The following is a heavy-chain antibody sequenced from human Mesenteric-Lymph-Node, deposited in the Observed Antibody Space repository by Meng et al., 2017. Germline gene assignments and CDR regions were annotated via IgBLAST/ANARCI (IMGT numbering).Heavy chain of an antibody. CDR1: GFSFSSSW. J-gene: IGHJ4*02. D-gene: IGHD6-19*01. CDR2: INSDGTIA. Sequence: GESLKISCAASGFSFSSSWMNWVRQPPGKGLMWVARINSDGTIANSADSVKGRFAISRDNAKNTLYLQMNSLRVEDTAVYYCARDSSGWARYYFDYWGQGTLVTVSS. V-gene: IGHV3-74*01. CDR3: ARDSSGWARYYFDY.